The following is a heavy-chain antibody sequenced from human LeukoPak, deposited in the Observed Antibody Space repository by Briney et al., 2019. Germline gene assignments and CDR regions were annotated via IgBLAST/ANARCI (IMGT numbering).Heavy chain of an antibody. Sequence: PSETLSLTCTVSGGSISSGNHYWIWIRQPAGKGLEWIGRLSTSGSPYYSPSLKSRVTMSVDTSKNQFSLKLSSVTAADTAVYYCARSIYGSGRLGYYYGMDVWGKGTTVTVSS. V-gene: IGHV4-61*02. D-gene: IGHD3-10*01. J-gene: IGHJ6*04. CDR3: ARSIYGSGRLGYYYGMDV. CDR2: LSTSGSP. CDR1: GGSISSGNHY.